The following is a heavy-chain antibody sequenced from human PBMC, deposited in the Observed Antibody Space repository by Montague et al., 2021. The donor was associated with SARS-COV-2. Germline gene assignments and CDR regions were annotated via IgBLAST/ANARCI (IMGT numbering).Heavy chain of an antibody. Sequence: QSGAEVKKPGESLKIPCKGSGYSFITYWIGWVRQMPGKGLEWMGIIYPGDSDTRYSPSFQGQVTMSVDKSISTAYLQWSSLKASDTAMYYCARRQDYYYYGMDVWGQGTTVTVSS. CDR1: GYSFITYW. CDR2: IYPGDSDT. V-gene: IGHV5-51*01. J-gene: IGHJ6*02. CDR3: ARRQDYYYYGMDV.